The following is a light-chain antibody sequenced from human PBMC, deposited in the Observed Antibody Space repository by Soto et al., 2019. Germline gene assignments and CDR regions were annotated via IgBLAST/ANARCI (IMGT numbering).Light chain of an antibody. CDR2: DAS. J-gene: IGKJ1*01. V-gene: IGKV1-5*01. CDR3: QQYNSYPWT. Sequence: DIQMTQSPSTLSASVGDRVTITCRASQSISSWLAWYQQKPGKAPKLLIYDASSLESGVPSRFRGSGSGTEFTLTISSLQPDDFATYYCQQYNSYPWTGGQGTKVDNK. CDR1: QSISSW.